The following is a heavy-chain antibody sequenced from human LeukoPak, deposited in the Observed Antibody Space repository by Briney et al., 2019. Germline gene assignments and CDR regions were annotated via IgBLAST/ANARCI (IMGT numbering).Heavy chain of an antibody. Sequence: PSETLSLTCAVYGGSFSGYYWSWIRQPPGKGLEWIGEINHSGSTNYNPSLKSRVTISVDTSKNQFSLKLSSVTAADTAVYYCARVGGDDSYCTNGVRYTPRYYFDYWGQGTLVTVSS. J-gene: IGHJ4*02. CDR3: ARVGGDDSYCTNGVRYTPRYYFDY. CDR1: GGSFSGYY. V-gene: IGHV4-34*01. D-gene: IGHD2-8*01. CDR2: INHSGST.